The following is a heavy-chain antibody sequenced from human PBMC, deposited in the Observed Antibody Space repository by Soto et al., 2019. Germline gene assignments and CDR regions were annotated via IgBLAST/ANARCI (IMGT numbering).Heavy chain of an antibody. J-gene: IGHJ6*02. V-gene: IGHV1-8*01. CDR2: MNPNSGNT. CDR1: GYTFTSYD. D-gene: IGHD6-19*01. Sequence: GASVKVSCKASGYTFTSYDINWVRQATGQGLEWMGWMNPNSGNTGYAQKFQGWVTMTRDTSISTAYMELSRLRSDDTAVYYCAREVPGPHQWLAPSGMDVWGQGTTVTVSS. CDR3: AREVPGPHQWLAPSGMDV.